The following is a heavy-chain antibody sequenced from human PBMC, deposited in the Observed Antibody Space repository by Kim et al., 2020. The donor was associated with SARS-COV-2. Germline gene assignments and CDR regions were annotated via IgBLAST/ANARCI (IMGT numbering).Heavy chain of an antibody. CDR2: IYYSGST. D-gene: IGHD5-18*01. V-gene: IGHV4-39*01. Sequence: SETLSLTCTVSGGSISSSSYYWGWIRQPPGKGLEWIGSIYYSGSTYYNPSLKSRVTISVDTSKNQFSLKLSSVTAADTAVYYCARCPERYSYDHYQSDAFDIWGQGTMVTVSS. J-gene: IGHJ3*02. CDR3: ARCPERYSYDHYQSDAFDI. CDR1: GGSISSSSYY.